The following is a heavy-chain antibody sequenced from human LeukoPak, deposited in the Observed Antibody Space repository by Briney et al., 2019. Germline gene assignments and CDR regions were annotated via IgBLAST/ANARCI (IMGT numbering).Heavy chain of an antibody. CDR3: ARGLYYDSSGTFFDP. V-gene: IGHV4-31*03. CDR1: GGSINSGHYY. Sequence: SETLSLTCTVSGGSINSGHYYWSWIRQHPGKGLEWIGYIYYSGSTYYNPSLKSRVDISADTSKNQFSLKLNSVTAADTAVYYCARGLYYDSSGTFFDPWGQGTLV. D-gene: IGHD3-22*01. J-gene: IGHJ5*02. CDR2: IYYSGST.